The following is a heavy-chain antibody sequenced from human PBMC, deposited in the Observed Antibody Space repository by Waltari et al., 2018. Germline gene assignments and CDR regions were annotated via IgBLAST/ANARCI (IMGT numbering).Heavy chain of an antibody. CDR2: INHSGST. J-gene: IGHJ3*02. CDR1: GGSFSGYY. CDR3: NTEAVAGTEDAFDI. D-gene: IGHD6-19*01. Sequence: QVQLQQWGAGLLKPSETLSLTCAVYGGSFSGYYWSWIRQPPGKGLEWIGEINHSGSTNYNPSLKSRVTISVDTSKNQFSLKLSSVTAADTAVYYCNTEAVAGTEDAFDIWGQGTMVTVSS. V-gene: IGHV4-34*01.